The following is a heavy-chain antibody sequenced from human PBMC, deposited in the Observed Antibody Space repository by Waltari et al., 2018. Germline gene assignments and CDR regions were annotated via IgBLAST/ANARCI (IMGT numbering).Heavy chain of an antibody. D-gene: IGHD4-17*01. Sequence: EVHLLESGGGLIRPGGSLRLSCAASGFTFSNYAMSWVRQAPGKGLEWVSGIINNGDSSFSADSVKGRFTISRDNSKNTLYLQMENLRGEDTAVYYCARDLGSDYGNRDYWGQGTLVTVPS. J-gene: IGHJ4*02. CDR3: ARDLGSDYGNRDY. CDR2: IINNGDSS. V-gene: IGHV3-23*01. CDR1: GFTFSNYA.